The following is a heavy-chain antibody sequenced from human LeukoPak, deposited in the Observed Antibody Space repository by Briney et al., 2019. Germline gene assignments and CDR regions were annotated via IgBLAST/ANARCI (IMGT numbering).Heavy chain of an antibody. D-gene: IGHD4-23*01. CDR1: GFTFSSYA. J-gene: IGHJ4*02. CDR2: ISYDGSNK. CDR3: ARGRPHGNDY. V-gene: IGHV3-30-3*01. Sequence: GGTLRLSCAASGFTFSSYAMHWVRQAPGKGLEWVAVISYDGSNKYYADSVKGRFTISRDNSKNTLYLQMNSLRVEDTAVYYCARGRPHGNDYWGQGTLVTVSS.